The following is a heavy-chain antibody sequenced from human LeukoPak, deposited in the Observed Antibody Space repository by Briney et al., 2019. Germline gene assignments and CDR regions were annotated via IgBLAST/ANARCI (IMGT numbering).Heavy chain of an antibody. V-gene: IGHV3-7*01. J-gene: IGHJ4*02. Sequence: GGSLRLSCAASGFTFSSYGMHWVRQAPGKGLEWVANTNEAGSGQNYVGSVKGRFTVSRDNAKNSLYLQMNSLRVEDTAIYYCSSKRDYWGQGTLVTVSS. CDR1: GFTFSSYG. CDR3: SSKRDY. CDR2: TNEAGSGQ.